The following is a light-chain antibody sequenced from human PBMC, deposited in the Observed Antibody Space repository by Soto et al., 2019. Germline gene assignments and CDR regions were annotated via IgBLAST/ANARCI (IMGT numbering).Light chain of an antibody. CDR1: SSNIGAGYD. Sequence: QAVVTQPPSVSGAPGQRVTISCTGSSSNIGAGYDVHWYQQLPGTAPKLLIFDNSNRPSGVPDRISGSRSGTSASLAITGLQAEEEADYYCQSYDSSLSGSVVFGGGTKLTVL. CDR2: DNS. V-gene: IGLV1-40*01. J-gene: IGLJ2*01. CDR3: QSYDSSLSGSVV.